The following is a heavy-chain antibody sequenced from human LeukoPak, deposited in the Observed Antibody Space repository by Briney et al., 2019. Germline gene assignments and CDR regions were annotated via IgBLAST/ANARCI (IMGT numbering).Heavy chain of an antibody. J-gene: IGHJ5*02. CDR3: ARQAGFGLEFDP. D-gene: IGHD3-10*01. CDR1: GGSITTTNW. V-gene: IGHV4-4*02. CDR2: VHLDGRT. Sequence: LETLSLTCGVSGGSITTTNWWTWVRQPPGKGLEWIGEVHLDGRTNYNPSLESRLTISVDLSENHISLRLTSVTAADTAVYYCARQAGFGLEFDPWGQGTLVTVSS.